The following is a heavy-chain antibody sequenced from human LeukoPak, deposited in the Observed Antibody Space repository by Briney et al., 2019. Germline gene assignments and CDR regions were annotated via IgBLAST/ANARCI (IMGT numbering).Heavy chain of an antibody. V-gene: IGHV1-46*01. Sequence: VASVKVSCEASGYTFTSYYMHWVRQAPGQGLEWMGIINPSGGSTSYAQKFQGRVTMARDTSTSTVYMELSSLRSEDTAVYYCARVGYCSSTSCYPYNWFDLWGQGTLVTVSS. CDR3: ARVGYCSSTSCYPYNWFDL. CDR2: INPSGGST. J-gene: IGHJ5*02. CDR1: GYTFTSYY. D-gene: IGHD2-2*01.